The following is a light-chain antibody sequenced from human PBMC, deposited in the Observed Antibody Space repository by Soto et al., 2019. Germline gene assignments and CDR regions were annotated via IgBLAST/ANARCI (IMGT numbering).Light chain of an antibody. CDR3: CSFAGSSTFYV. CDR2: DVS. V-gene: IGLV2-23*02. Sequence: QSALAQPASVSGSPGQSITISCTGTTSDVGHYDYVSWFQQHPGKVPKLIIYDVSHWPSGVYERFSGSKSGNTATLTISGLQAEDEADYYCCSFAGSSTFYVFGTGTKVTVL. J-gene: IGLJ1*01. CDR1: TSDVGHYDY.